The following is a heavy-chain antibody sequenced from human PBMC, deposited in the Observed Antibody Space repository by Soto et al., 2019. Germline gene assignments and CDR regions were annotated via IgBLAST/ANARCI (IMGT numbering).Heavy chain of an antibody. Sequence: PGGSLRLSCAASGFTFSNYWIHGVRQAPGKGLVWVSRINSDGSRTTYTDSVRGRFTISRDNAKNKVYLQMNSLRAEDTAVYYRVRDGPLSTVTTNYYMDVWGKGTTVTVSS. V-gene: IGHV3-74*01. CDR3: VRDGPLSTVTTNYYMDV. CDR2: INSDGSRT. J-gene: IGHJ6*03. CDR1: GFTFSNYW. D-gene: IGHD4-17*01.